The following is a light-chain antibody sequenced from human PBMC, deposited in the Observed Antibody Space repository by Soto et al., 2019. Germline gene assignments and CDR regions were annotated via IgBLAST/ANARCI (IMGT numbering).Light chain of an antibody. J-gene: IGKJ2*01. CDR1: QGISSY. CDR2: AAS. CDR3: QQYYSYPYT. V-gene: IGKV1-8*01. Sequence: AIRMTQSPSSFSASTGDRVTITCRASQGISSYLAWYQQKPGKAPKLLIYAASTLQSGVPSRFSGSGSGTDFPLTISCLQSEDFATYSCQQYYSYPYTFGQGTKLEIK.